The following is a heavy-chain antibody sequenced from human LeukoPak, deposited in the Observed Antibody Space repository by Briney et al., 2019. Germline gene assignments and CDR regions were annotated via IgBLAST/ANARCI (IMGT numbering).Heavy chain of an antibody. Sequence: PGGSLRLSCAASGFTFSSYSMNWVRQTPGKGLEWVSSISSSSSYIYYADSVKGRFTISRDNAKNSLYLQMNSLRAEDTAVYYCARDQGGDSGSFDAFDVWGQGTMVTVSS. CDR3: ARDQGGDSGSFDAFDV. V-gene: IGHV3-21*01. J-gene: IGHJ3*01. CDR1: GFTFSSYS. CDR2: ISSSSSYI. D-gene: IGHD3-10*01.